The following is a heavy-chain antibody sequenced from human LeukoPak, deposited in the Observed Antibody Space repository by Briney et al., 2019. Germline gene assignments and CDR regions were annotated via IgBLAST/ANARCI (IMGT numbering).Heavy chain of an antibody. CDR1: GFTFSSYW. Sequence: GGSLRLSCAASGFTFSSYWMSWVRQAPGKGLEGVANINQEGSEKYYVDSVKGRFTISRDNAKNSLYLQMNSLRAEDTAVYYCARALAGYHGFYYYYYMDVWGKGTTVTVSS. CDR3: ARALAGYHGFYYYYYMDV. D-gene: IGHD5-18*01. CDR2: INQEGSEK. J-gene: IGHJ6*03. V-gene: IGHV3-7*04.